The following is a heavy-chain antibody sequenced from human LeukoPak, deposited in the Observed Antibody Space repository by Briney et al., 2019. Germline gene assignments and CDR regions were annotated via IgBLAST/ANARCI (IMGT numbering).Heavy chain of an antibody. CDR3: ARWNGDFDDY. J-gene: IGHJ4*02. Sequence: ASVKVSCKASGYTFIGYYMHWVRQAPGQGLEWMGWISPNRGDTNYAQKFQGRVTMTRDTSISTAYMELSSLTSDDTAVYYCARWNGDFDDYWGQGTLVTLSS. D-gene: IGHD1-1*01. CDR1: GYTFIGYY. V-gene: IGHV1-2*02. CDR2: ISPNRGDT.